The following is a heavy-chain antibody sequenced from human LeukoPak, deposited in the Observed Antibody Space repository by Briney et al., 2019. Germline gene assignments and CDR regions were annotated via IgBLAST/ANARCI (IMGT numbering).Heavy chain of an antibody. V-gene: IGHV3-53*01. CDR2: IYSGGST. D-gene: IGHD3-22*01. Sequence: GGSLRLSCAASGFTVSSNYMSWVRQAPGKGLEWVSVIYSGGSTYYADSVKGRFTISRDNSKNTLYLQMNSLRAEDTAVYYCARGRDLYDSSGYYSETTTYYYYYYMDVWGKGATVTVSS. CDR1: GFTVSSNY. CDR3: ARGRDLYDSSGYYSETTTYYYYYYMDV. J-gene: IGHJ6*03.